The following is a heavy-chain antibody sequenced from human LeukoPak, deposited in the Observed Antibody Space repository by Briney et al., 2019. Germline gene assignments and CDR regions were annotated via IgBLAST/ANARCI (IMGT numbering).Heavy chain of an antibody. CDR3: AKVSQRRDGYNCAY. CDR1: GFTFSSYG. D-gene: IGHD5-24*01. V-gene: IGHV3-30*18. CDR2: ISYDGSNK. J-gene: IGHJ4*02. Sequence: GRSLRLSCAASGFTFSSYGMHWVRQAPGKGLEWVAVISYDGSNKYYADSVKGRFTISRDNSKNTLYLQMNSLRAEDTAVYYCAKVSQRRDGYNCAYWGQGTLVTVSS.